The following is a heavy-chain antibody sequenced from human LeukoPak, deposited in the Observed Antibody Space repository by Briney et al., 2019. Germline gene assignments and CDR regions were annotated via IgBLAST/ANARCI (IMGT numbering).Heavy chain of an antibody. CDR1: GGSISSYY. D-gene: IGHD3-9*01. CDR2: IYYSGST. CDR3: ARHPTQELRYFDWSAPYYFDY. V-gene: IGHV4-59*08. Sequence: SETLSLTCTVSGGSISSYYWNWIRQPPGKGLEWIGYIYYSGSTNYNPSLKSRVTISVDTSKNQFSLKLSSVTAADTAVYYCARHPTQELRYFDWSAPYYFDYWGQGTLVTVSS. J-gene: IGHJ4*02.